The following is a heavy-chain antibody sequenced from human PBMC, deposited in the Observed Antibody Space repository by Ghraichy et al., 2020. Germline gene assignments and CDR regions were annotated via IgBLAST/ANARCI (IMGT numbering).Heavy chain of an antibody. CDR1: GGTFSSYA. D-gene: IGHD4-23*01. CDR2: IIPIFGSP. Sequence: SVKVSCKASGGTFSSYALGWVRQAPGQGLEWMGGIIPIFGSPNYAQKFQGRVTSTSDKSTSTAYLELTSLRSEYTAIYYCARQAYGGNSHFDYWGQGTLVTVSS. V-gene: IGHV1-69*06. J-gene: IGHJ4*02. CDR3: ARQAYGGNSHFDY.